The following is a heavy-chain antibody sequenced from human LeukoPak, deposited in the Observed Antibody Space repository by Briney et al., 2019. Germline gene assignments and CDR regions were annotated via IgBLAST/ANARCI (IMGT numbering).Heavy chain of an antibody. D-gene: IGHD1-26*01. Sequence: SETLSLTCTVSGDSISAYYWSWVRQPPGKGLEWIAFVHKTGSINYNPSLKSRATISMDTSNSQFSLHVNSVTAAGTAVYYCTKYGGSPANYFDSWGPGTLVTVSP. CDR1: GDSISAYY. J-gene: IGHJ4*02. CDR2: VHKTGSI. V-gene: IGHV4-59*08. CDR3: TKYGGSPANYFDS.